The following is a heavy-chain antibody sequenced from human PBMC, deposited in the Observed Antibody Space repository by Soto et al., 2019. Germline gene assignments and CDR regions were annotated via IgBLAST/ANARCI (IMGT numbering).Heavy chain of an antibody. D-gene: IGHD3-10*01. J-gene: IGHJ4*02. Sequence: EVQLVESGGGLVQPGGSLKLSCAASGFTFSGSAMHWVRQASGKGLEWVGRIRSKANSYATAYAASVKGRFTISRDDSKNTAYLQMNSLKTEDTAVYYCTSDRPYYYYGSGYRDYWGQGTLVTVSS. CDR3: TSDRPYYYYGSGYRDY. CDR1: GFTFSGSA. CDR2: IRSKANSYAT. V-gene: IGHV3-73*02.